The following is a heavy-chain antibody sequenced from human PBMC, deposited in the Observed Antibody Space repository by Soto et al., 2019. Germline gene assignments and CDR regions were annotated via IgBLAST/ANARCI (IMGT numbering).Heavy chain of an antibody. CDR3: TTDVLRFLEWSDAFDI. J-gene: IGHJ3*02. V-gene: IGHV3-15*01. D-gene: IGHD3-3*01. CDR2: IKSKTDGGTT. CDR1: GFTFSNAW. Sequence: EVQLVESGGGLVKPGGSLRLSCAASGFTFSNAWMSWVRQAPGKGLEWVGRIKSKTDGGTTDYAAPVKGRFTISRDDSKNTLYLQMNSLKTEDTAVYYCTTDVLRFLEWSDAFDIWGQGTMVTVSS.